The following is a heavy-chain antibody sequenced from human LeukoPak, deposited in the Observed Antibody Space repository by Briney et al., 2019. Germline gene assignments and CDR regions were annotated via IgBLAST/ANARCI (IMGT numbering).Heavy chain of an antibody. CDR1: GGSVNSYY. CDR2: IYYTGAT. V-gene: IGHV4-59*02. J-gene: IGHJ4*02. D-gene: IGHD3-3*01. CDR3: ARIRWPEWPFDY. Sequence: SETLSLTCTVSGGSVNSYYWSWIRQPPGKGLEWIGYIYYTGATNYNPSLKSRVTVSIDTSKNQFSLNLTSVTAADTALYYCARIRWPEWPFDYWGRGPLVTVSS.